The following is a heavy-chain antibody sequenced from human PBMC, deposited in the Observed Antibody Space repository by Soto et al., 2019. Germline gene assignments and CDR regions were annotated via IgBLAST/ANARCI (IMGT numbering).Heavy chain of an antibody. CDR2: MNPNSGNT. V-gene: IGHV1-8*01. D-gene: IGHD6-19*01. CDR1: GYTFTSYD. Sequence: ASVKVSCKASGYTFTSYDINWVRQATGQGLEWMGWMNPNSGNTGYAQKFQGRVTMTRNTSISTAYMELSSLRSEDTAVYYCARRYSSGWYKYYYYYYGMDVWDQGTTVTVSS. CDR3: ARRYSSGWYKYYYYYYGMDV. J-gene: IGHJ6*02.